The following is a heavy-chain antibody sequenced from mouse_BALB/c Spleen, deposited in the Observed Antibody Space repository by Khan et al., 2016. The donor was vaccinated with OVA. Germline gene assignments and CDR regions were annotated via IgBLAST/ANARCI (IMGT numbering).Heavy chain of an antibody. CDR3: ASVYGGDFDY. D-gene: IGHD1-1*01. CDR1: GYSITSDYA. J-gene: IGHJ2*02. Sequence: VQLKESGPGLVKPSQSLSLTCTVTGYSITSDYAWNWIRQFPENKLEWMGFISYSGNTKYNPSVKSRFSITRDTSKNQFFLQLNSVTTEDTATYYCASVYGGDFDYWGQGTSLTVSS. V-gene: IGHV3-2*02. CDR2: ISYSGNT.